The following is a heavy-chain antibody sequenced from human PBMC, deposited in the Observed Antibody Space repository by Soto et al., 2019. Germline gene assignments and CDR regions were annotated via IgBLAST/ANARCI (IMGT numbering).Heavy chain of an antibody. CDR2: TRNKANSYTT. D-gene: IGHD1-26*01. V-gene: IGHV3-72*01. J-gene: IGHJ4*02. CDR3: TVGYYFDY. Sequence: EVQLVESGGGLVQPGGSLRLSCATSGFTFSDHYMDWVRQAPGKGLEWVGRTRNKANSYTTEYAASVKARFTISRDDLKNSLYLQMNSLEIEDTAVYYCTVGYYFDYWGQGSLVIVSS. CDR1: GFTFSDHY.